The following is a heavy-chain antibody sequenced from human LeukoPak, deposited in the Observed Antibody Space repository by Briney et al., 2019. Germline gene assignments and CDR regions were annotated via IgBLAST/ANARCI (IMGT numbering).Heavy chain of an antibody. CDR1: GGSFSGYY. Sequence: PSETLSLTCAVYGGSFSGYYWSWIRQPPGKGLEWIGEINHSGSTNYNPSLKSRVTILVDTSKNQFSLKLSSVTAADTAVYYCARVPRMYYDILTGFGNWFDPWGQGTLVTVSS. CDR2: INHSGST. CDR3: ARVPRMYYDILTGFGNWFDP. J-gene: IGHJ5*02. D-gene: IGHD3-9*01. V-gene: IGHV4-34*01.